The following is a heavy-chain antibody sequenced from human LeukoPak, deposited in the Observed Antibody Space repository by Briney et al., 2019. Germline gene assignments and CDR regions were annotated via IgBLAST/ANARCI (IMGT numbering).Heavy chain of an antibody. CDR3: WVIVAPGGYSELPKIDY. V-gene: IGHV4-39*01. Sequence: SETVSLTCTVSGGSISSSSYYWGWIRQPPGKGLEWIGSIYYSGSTYYNPSLKSRVTISVDTSKNQFSLKLSSVTAADTAVYYCWVIVAPGGYSELPKIDYWGQGTLVTVSS. D-gene: IGHD3-22*01. CDR1: GGSISSSSYY. J-gene: IGHJ4*02. CDR2: IYYSGST.